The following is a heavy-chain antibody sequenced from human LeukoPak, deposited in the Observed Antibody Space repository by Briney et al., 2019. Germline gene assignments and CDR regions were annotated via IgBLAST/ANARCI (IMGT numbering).Heavy chain of an antibody. D-gene: IGHD6-19*01. CDR3: TSPRFSSGWYREAFDI. Sequence: PGGSLRLSCAASGFTFSGSAMHWVRQASGKGLEWVGRIRSKANSYATAYAASVKGRFTISRDDSKNTAYLQMNSLKTEDTAVYYCTSPRFSSGWYREAFDIWGQGTMVTVSS. CDR1: GFTFSGSA. V-gene: IGHV3-73*01. CDR2: IRSKANSYAT. J-gene: IGHJ3*02.